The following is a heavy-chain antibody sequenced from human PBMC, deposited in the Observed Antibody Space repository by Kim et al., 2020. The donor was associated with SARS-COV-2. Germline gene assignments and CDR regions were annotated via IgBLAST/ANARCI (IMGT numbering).Heavy chain of an antibody. J-gene: IGHJ4*02. Sequence: GGSLRLSCAASGFTVSNNYINWVRQAPGKGLEWVAVIYRGGQTYYTDSGKGRFTVSRDSSKNALFLQMNSLRAEDTATYYCARGSSSNWSQDYWGQGTL. D-gene: IGHD2-2*01. CDR2: IYRGGQT. CDR1: GFTVSNNY. CDR3: ARGSSSNWSQDY. V-gene: IGHV3-53*01.